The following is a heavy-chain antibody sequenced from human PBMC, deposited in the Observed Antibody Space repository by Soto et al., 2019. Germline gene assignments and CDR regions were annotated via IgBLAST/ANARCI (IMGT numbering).Heavy chain of an antibody. CDR1: GFTFSSYW. Sequence: GGSLRLSCAASGFTFSSYWMSWVRQAPGKGLEWVANIKQDGSEKYYVDSVKGRFTISRDNAKNSLYLQMNSLRAEDTAVYYCAREHSGIAVAVVWYYYDMDVWGQGTTVTVSS. D-gene: IGHD6-19*01. J-gene: IGHJ6*02. V-gene: IGHV3-7*05. CDR2: IKQDGSEK. CDR3: AREHSGIAVAVVWYYYDMDV.